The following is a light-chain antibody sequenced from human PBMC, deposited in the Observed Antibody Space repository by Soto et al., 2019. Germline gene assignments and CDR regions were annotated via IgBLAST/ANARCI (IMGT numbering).Light chain of an antibody. CDR1: KHSINY. CDR2: KAS. V-gene: IGKV1-5*03. CDR3: QHYNSYSAA. J-gene: IGKJ4*02. Sequence: DIQVTQSPCSLAASVGDRVTITCRPTKHSINYYAWYQQHPGKAPTHLLYKASTIKRGVPSRFSGSGSGTEFTLIISSLQPHDFATYYCQHYNSYSAAFGGGTKVDIK.